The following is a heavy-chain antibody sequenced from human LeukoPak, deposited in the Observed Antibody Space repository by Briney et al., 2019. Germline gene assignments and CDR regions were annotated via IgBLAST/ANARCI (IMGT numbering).Heavy chain of an antibody. CDR2: MNPNSGNT. CDR3: ARGLNDYGDRGVY. CDR1: GYTFTNYD. V-gene: IGHV1-8*01. D-gene: IGHD4-17*01. J-gene: IGHJ4*02. Sequence: ASVKVSCKASGYTFTNYDINWVRQATGQGLEWMGWMNPNSGNTGYAQKFQGRVTMTRNTSIRTAYMELSSLRSEDTAVYYCARGLNDYGDRGVYWGQGTLVTVSS.